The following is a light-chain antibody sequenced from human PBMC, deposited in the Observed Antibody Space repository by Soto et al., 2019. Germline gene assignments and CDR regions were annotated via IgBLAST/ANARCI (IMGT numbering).Light chain of an antibody. CDR3: QQLFDSPIT. J-gene: IGKJ1*01. V-gene: IGKV1-17*01. CDR2: AAS. Sequence: IQMTQSASSLSASVGDRVTITCRASQDIRNDLGWYQQKPGKAPKLLIYAASTLESGVPSRFSATVSGTEFSLTITSLQPEDFATYYCQQLFDSPITFGQGTKVDIK. CDR1: QDIRND.